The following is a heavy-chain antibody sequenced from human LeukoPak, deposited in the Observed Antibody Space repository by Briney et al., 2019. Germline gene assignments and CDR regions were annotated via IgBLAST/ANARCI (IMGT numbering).Heavy chain of an antibody. CDR1: GVSINSHY. CDR3: ARVGCGWYYFDF. Sequence: SETLSLTCIVSGVSINSHYWTWIRQPPGKGLEWVGYIYHNGTTDYNASLKGRVTMSLETSNNQFSLKLSSVTAADTAVYYCARVGCGWYYFDFWGQGTLVTVSS. V-gene: IGHV4-59*11. J-gene: IGHJ4*02. D-gene: IGHD6-19*01. CDR2: IYHNGTT.